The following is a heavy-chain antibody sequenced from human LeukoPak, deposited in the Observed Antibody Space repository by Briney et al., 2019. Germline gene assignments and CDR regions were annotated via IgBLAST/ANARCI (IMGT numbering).Heavy chain of an antibody. CDR2: VYSGGST. CDR1: GFTVSANY. Sequence: GGSLRLSCVASGFTVSANYMTWVRQAPGKGLEWVSVVYSGGSTYYADSVKGRFTISRDSSKNTLYLQMNSLRAEDTAVYYCALGDPSSSWGQGTLVTVSS. CDR3: ALGDPSSS. J-gene: IGHJ4*02. V-gene: IGHV3-66*01. D-gene: IGHD6-13*01.